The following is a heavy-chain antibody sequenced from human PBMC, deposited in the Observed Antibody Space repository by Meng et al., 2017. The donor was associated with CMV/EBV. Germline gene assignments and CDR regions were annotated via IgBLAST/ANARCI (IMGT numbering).Heavy chain of an antibody. V-gene: IGHV4-31*02. CDR3: ARDTMVRGGVWFDP. D-gene: IGHD3-10*01. CDR1: GGSISSGGYY. Sequence: SGGSISSGGYYWSWIRQHPGKGLEWIGYIYYSGSTYYNPSLKSRVTISVDTSKNQFSPKLSSVTAADTAVYYCARDTMVRGGVWFDPWGQGALVTVSS. CDR2: IYYSGST. J-gene: IGHJ5*02.